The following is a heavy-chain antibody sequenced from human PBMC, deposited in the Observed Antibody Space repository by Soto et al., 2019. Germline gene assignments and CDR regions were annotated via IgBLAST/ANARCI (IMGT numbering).Heavy chain of an antibody. V-gene: IGHV1-69*13. D-gene: IGHD1-26*01. CDR2: IIPIFGTA. J-gene: IGHJ3*02. CDR1: GGTFSSYA. Sequence: AASVKVSCKASGGTFSSYAISWVRQAPGQGLEWMGGIIPIFGTANYAQKFQGRVTITADESTSTAYMELSSLRSEDTAVYYCARVGGSYSEYAFDIWGQGTMVTVSS. CDR3: ARVGGSYSEYAFDI.